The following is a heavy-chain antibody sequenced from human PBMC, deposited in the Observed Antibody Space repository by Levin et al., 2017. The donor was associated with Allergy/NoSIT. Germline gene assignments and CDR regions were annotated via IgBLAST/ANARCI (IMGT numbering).Heavy chain of an antibody. J-gene: IGHJ4*02. CDR1: GFTFSSYS. D-gene: IGHD1-7*01. CDR2: ISSSSSYI. CDR3: ARDGPTGELFDY. V-gene: IGHV3-21*01. Sequence: PGGSLRLSCAASGFTFSSYSMNWVRQAPGKGLEWVSSISSSSSYIYYADSVKGRFTISRDNAKNSLYLQMNSLRAEDTAVYYCARDGPTGELFDYWGQGTLVTVSS.